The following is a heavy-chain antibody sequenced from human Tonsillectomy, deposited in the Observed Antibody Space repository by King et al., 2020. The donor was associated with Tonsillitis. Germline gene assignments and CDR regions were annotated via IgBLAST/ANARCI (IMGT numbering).Heavy chain of an antibody. CDR3: VNSYGYFWYFDL. V-gene: IGHV3-30*18. CDR2: ISYDGSNK. Sequence: VQLVESGGGVVQPGRSLRLSCAASGFTFSSYGMHWVRQAPGKGLEWVAVISYDGSNKYYGDSVKGRFTISRDNSKNTLYLQMNSLRAEDTAVYYCVNSYGYFWYFDLWGRGTLVTVSS. J-gene: IGHJ2*01. D-gene: IGHD5-18*01. CDR1: GFTFSSYG.